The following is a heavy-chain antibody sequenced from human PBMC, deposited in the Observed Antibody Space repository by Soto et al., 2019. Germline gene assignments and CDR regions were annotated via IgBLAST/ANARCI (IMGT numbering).Heavy chain of an antibody. CDR3: ARDREYQLLRPTGYGLDV. J-gene: IGHJ6*02. D-gene: IGHD2-2*01. CDR1: GGTFSSYA. Sequence: ASVKVSCKASGGTFSSYAISWVRQAPGQGLEWMGGIIPIFGTANYAQKFQGRVTITADESTSTAYMELSSLRSEDTAVYYCARDREYQLLRPTGYGLDVWGQGTTVTVSS. V-gene: IGHV1-69*13. CDR2: IIPIFGTA.